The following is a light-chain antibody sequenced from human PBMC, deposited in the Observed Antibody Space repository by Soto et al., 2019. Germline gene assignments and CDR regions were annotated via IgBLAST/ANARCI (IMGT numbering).Light chain of an antibody. CDR1: QSVSSN. Sequence: EILMTQSPATLSVSPGERATLSCRASQSVSSNLAWYQQKPGQAPRLVIYGASTRASNIPARFSGSGSGTEFTLPISSLQSEDFAVYYCQQYNNWPITFGQGTRLEIK. V-gene: IGKV3-15*01. J-gene: IGKJ5*01. CDR3: QQYNNWPIT. CDR2: GAS.